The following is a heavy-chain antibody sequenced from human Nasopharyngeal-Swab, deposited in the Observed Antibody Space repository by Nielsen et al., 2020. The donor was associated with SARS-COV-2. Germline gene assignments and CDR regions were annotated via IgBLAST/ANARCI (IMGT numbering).Heavy chain of an antibody. CDR2: ISGSGGST. Sequence: VRQAPGKGLEWVSAISGSGGSTYYADSVKGRFTISRDNSKNTLYLQMSSLRAEDTAVYYCAKVASGGMDVWGQGTTVTVSS. V-gene: IGHV3-23*01. CDR3: AKVASGGMDV. J-gene: IGHJ6*02.